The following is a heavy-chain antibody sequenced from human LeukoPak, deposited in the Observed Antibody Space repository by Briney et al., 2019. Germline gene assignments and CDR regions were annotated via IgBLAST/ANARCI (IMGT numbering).Heavy chain of an antibody. Sequence: SETLSLTCTVSGGSISSSSYYWGWIRQPPGKGLEWIGSIYYSGYTYYNPSLESRVTISVDTSKNQFSLKVSSVTAADTAVYYCAREKNGNEPFDYWGQGTLVTVSS. CDR3: AREKNGNEPFDY. D-gene: IGHD4-23*01. V-gene: IGHV4-39*07. CDR1: GGSISSSSYY. J-gene: IGHJ4*02. CDR2: IYYSGYT.